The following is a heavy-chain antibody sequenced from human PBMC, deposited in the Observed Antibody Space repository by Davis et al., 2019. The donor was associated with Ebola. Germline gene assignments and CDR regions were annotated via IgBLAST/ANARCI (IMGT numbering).Heavy chain of an antibody. J-gene: IGHJ5*02. CDR3: ARGNRYCSGDTCANWFDP. V-gene: IGHV3-74*01. CDR2: INSDGSST. Sequence: PGGSLRLSCAASGLPFSSYWMHWVRQAPGKGLVWVSRINSDGSSTNYADYVKGRFTISRDTAKNTLYLQMNSLRAEDTAVYYCARGNRYCSGDTCANWFDPWGQGTLVTVSS. D-gene: IGHD2-15*01. CDR1: GLPFSSYW.